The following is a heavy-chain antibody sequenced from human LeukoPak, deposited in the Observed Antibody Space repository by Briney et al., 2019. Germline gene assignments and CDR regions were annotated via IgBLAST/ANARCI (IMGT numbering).Heavy chain of an antibody. CDR3: ARHRSGWYAYDS. J-gene: IGHJ4*02. CDR2: IYYSGST. D-gene: IGHD6-19*01. CDR1: GGSISSSSYY. Sequence: SETLSLTCTVSGGSISSSSYYWGWIRQPPGKGLEWIGSIYYSGSTYYNPSLKSRVTISVDTSKNQFSLKLSSVTAADTAVYYCARHRSGWYAYDSWGQGTLVTVSS. V-gene: IGHV4-39*01.